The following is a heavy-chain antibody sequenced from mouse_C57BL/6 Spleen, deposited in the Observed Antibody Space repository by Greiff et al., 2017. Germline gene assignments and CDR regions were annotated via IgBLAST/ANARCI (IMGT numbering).Heavy chain of an antibody. CDR1: GYTFTDYE. D-gene: IGHD1-1*01. V-gene: IGHV1-15*01. J-gene: IGHJ1*03. CDR2: IDPETGGT. CDR3: ARDPHYYGSQYLYFDV. Sequence: VLLVESGAELVRPGASVTLSCKASGYTFTDYEMHWVKQTPVHGLEWIGAIDPETGGTAYNQKFKGKAILTADKSSSTAYMELRSLTSEDSAVYYCARDPHYYGSQYLYFDVWGTGTTVTVSS.